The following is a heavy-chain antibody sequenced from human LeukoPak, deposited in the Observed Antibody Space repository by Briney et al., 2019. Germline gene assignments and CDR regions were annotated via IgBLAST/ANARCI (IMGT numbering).Heavy chain of an antibody. D-gene: IGHD3-16*02. J-gene: IGHJ4*02. V-gene: IGHV7-4-1*02. Sequence: ASVTVSCKASGYTFTNYAMNWVRQAPGQGLEWMGWIHPNTGNPTYAQGFTGRFVFSLDTSVSTTYLQISSLKAEDTAVYYCARAYQRLGDLSLPDYWGQGTLVTVSS. CDR3: ARAYQRLGDLSLPDY. CDR1: GYTFTNYA. CDR2: IHPNTGNP.